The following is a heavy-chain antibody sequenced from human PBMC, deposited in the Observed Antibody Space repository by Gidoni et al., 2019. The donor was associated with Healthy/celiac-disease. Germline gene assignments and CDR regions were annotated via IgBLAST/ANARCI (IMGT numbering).Heavy chain of an antibody. D-gene: IGHD3-3*01. CDR3: AKDGSIFGLTNWFDP. J-gene: IGHJ5*02. V-gene: IGHV3-23*01. Sequence: TISRDNSKNTLYLQMNSLRAEDTAVYYCAKDGSIFGLTNWFDPWGQGTLVTVSS.